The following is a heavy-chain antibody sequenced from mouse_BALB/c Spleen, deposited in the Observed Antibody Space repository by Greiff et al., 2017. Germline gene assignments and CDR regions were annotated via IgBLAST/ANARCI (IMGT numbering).Heavy chain of an antibody. J-gene: IGHJ4*01. CDR1: GFAFSSYD. CDR2: ISSGGGST. Sequence: EVQLVESGGGLVKPGGSLKLSCAASGFAFSSYDMSWVRQTPEKRLEWVAYISSGGGSTYYPDTVKGRFTISRDNAKNTLYLQMSSLKSEDTAMYYCAREYDYDGAMDYWGQGTSVTVSS. V-gene: IGHV5-12-1*01. D-gene: IGHD2-4*01. CDR3: AREYDYDGAMDY.